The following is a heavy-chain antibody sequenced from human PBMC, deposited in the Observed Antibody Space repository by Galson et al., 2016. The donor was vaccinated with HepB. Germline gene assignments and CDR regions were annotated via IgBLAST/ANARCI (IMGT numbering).Heavy chain of an antibody. CDR1: GFTVSSNY. V-gene: IGHV3-53*01. D-gene: IGHD1-1*01. CDR3: VRDTWKWGYNSASDAFDL. CDR2: IHSGGDT. Sequence: SLRLSCAASGFTVSSNYMSWVRQAPGKGLEWVSVIHSGGDTYYGDSVEGRFTISRDNSKNTVYLHMNSLRAEETAVYHCVRDTWKWGYNSASDAFDLRGHGTMVTVSS. J-gene: IGHJ3*01.